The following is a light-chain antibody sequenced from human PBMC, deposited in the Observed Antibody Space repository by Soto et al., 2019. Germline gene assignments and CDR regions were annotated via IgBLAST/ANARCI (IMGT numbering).Light chain of an antibody. Sequence: EIVLTQSPGTLSLSPGERATLSCRASQSVSSSYLAWYQQKPGQAPRLLIYDASSRATGIPDRFSGSGSGTDFTLPISRLEPEDFAVCYCQQYGSSSYTFGQGTKLEIK. J-gene: IGKJ2*01. CDR2: DAS. CDR3: QQYGSSSYT. CDR1: QSVSSSY. V-gene: IGKV3-20*01.